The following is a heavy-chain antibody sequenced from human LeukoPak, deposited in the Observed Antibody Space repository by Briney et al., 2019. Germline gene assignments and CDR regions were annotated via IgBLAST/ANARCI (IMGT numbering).Heavy chain of an antibody. CDR1: GYTFTTYD. V-gene: IGHV1-8*01. Sequence: ASVKVSCKASGYTFTTYDINWVRQATGQRLEWMGWMNPNSGDTGYAQKFQGRVTMTRDTSIGTAYLELSSLRSDDTAVYYCARAYSGSYYGYYFDYWGQGTLVTVSS. D-gene: IGHD1-26*01. J-gene: IGHJ4*02. CDR3: ARAYSGSYYGYYFDY. CDR2: MNPNSGDT.